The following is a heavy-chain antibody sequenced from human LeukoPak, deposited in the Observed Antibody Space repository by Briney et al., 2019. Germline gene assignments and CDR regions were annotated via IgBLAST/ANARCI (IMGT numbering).Heavy chain of an antibody. J-gene: IGHJ4*02. D-gene: IGHD2-2*01. CDR1: GYTFSSHD. CDR3: ARGGNDCSTSSCYLN. V-gene: IGHV1-8*01. Sequence: ASVKVSCKDSGYTFSSHDINWVRQATGQGLEWMGWMNPNSGNTGYAPKFQGRVTMTRDTSITTAYMELSSLRSEDTAVYYCARGGNDCSTSSCYLNWGQGTLVTVSS. CDR2: MNPNSGNT.